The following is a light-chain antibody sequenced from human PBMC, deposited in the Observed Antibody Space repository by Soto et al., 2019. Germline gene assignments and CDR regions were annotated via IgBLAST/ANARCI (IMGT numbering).Light chain of an antibody. CDR1: QGISNY. V-gene: IGKV1-8*01. CDR3: QQYYTHPWT. J-gene: IGKJ1*01. Sequence: AIRMTQSPSSLSASTGDRVTITCRASQGISNYLAWYQQKPGKAPKVLIHAASTLQGGVPSRFSSSGSGTDFTLTISYLQSEDFATYYCQQYYTHPWTFGQGTKVEIK. CDR2: AAS.